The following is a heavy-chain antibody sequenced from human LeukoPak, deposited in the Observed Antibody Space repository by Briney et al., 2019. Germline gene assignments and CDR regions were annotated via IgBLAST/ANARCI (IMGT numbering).Heavy chain of an antibody. CDR1: GFTFSSYG. V-gene: IGHV3-30*02. CDR3: AKARGWLQIWDN. J-gene: IGHJ3*01. Sequence: PGGTLRLSCAASGFTFSSYGMSWVRQAPGKGLEWVAFIRYDGSNKYYADSVKGRFTISRDNSKNTLYLQMNSLRGEDTAVYYCAKARGWLQIWDNWGQGTMVTVSS. D-gene: IGHD5-24*01. CDR2: IRYDGSNK.